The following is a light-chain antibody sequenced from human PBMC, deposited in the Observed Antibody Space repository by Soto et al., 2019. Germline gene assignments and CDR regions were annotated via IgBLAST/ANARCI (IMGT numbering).Light chain of an antibody. CDR2: EVT. V-gene: IGLV2-23*02. CDR1: SRDIGTSNL. CDR3: YTTTVYTLSLFV. Sequence: QSVLTQPASVSGSPGQSITISCTGTSRDIGTSNLVSWYQQYPGKAPKLMIYEVTKRPSGISYRFSGSKSGNTASLTISGLQPEDDVDYDTYTTTVYTLSLFVF. J-gene: IGLJ1*01.